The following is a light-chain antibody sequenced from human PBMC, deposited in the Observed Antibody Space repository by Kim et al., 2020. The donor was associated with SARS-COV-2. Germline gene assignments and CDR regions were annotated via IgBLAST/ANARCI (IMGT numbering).Light chain of an antibody. J-gene: IGLJ2*01. V-gene: IGLV3-1*01. CDR1: ELGDKY. CDR2: QDR. Sequence: SVSPGQTASITCSGDELGDKYACWYQQKSGQSPVLVIYQDRKRPSGIPERFSGSNSGNTATLTISGTQALDEADYYCQAWDSSTVVFGGGTQLTVL. CDR3: QAWDSSTVV.